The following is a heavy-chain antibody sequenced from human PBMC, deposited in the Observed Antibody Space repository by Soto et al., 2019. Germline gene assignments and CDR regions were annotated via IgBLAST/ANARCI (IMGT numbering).Heavy chain of an antibody. Sequence: ASVKVSCKASGYTFTSYYMHWVRQAPGQGLEWMGIINPSGGSTSYAQKFQGRVTMTRDTSTSTVYMELSRLRSEDTAVYYCATAYGDFDAFDIWGQGTVVTVSS. J-gene: IGHJ3*02. CDR1: GYTFTSYY. D-gene: IGHD4-17*01. CDR3: ATAYGDFDAFDI. V-gene: IGHV1-46*03. CDR2: INPSGGST.